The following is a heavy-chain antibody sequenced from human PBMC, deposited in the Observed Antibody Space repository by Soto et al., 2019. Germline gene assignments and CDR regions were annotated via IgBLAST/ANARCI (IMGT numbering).Heavy chain of an antibody. V-gene: IGHV3-74*01. CDR3: ARSPTAPNYYDSSGYPWYFDY. D-gene: IGHD3-22*01. J-gene: IGHJ4*02. Sequence: GGSLRLSCAASGFTFSSYWMHWVRQAPGKGLVWVSRINSDGSSTSYADSVKGRFTISRDNAKNTLYLQMNSLRAEDTAVYYCARSPTAPNYYDSSGYPWYFDYRGQGTLVTVSS. CDR1: GFTFSSYW. CDR2: INSDGSST.